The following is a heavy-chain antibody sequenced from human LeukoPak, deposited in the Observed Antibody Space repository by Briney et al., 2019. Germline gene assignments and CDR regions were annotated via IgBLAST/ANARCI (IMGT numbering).Heavy chain of an antibody. CDR2: IRGSGDST. D-gene: IGHD3-22*01. CDR1: GFSFGRYA. V-gene: IGHV3-23*01. CDR3: AKGDDSSGYLFDH. Sequence: PGGSLRLSCAASGFSFGRYAMTWVRKAPGKGLEWVSAIRGSGDSTYYADSVKGRFTISRDNSKNTLYLQMKRLRAEDTARYYCAKGDDSSGYLFDHWGQGTLVTVSS. J-gene: IGHJ4*02.